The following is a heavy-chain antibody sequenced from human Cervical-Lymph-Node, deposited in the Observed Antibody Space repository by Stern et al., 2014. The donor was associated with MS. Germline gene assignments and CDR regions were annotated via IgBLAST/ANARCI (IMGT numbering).Heavy chain of an antibody. CDR1: GYTFTRYY. V-gene: IGHV1-2*04. Sequence: VQLVESGAEVKKPGASGKVSCKASGYTFTRYYMHWVRQAPGQGLEWMGRINPNSGGTNYAQKFQGWVTMTRDTSISTAYMELSRLRSDDTAVYYCAREIIQLWSRRYYGMDVWGQGTTVTVSS. J-gene: IGHJ6*02. CDR3: AREIIQLWSRRYYGMDV. CDR2: INPNSGGT. D-gene: IGHD5-18*01.